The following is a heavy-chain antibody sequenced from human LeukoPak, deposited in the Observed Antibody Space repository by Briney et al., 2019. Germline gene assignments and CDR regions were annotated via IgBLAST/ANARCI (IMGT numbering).Heavy chain of an antibody. Sequence: GGSLRLSCAASGFTFSSYWMHWVRQAPGKGLVWVSRINTDGSSTSYADSVKGRFTISRDNAKNTLYLQMNSLRAEDTAVYYCAREYYDFWSGYYRWEVFDYWGQGTLVTVSS. V-gene: IGHV3-74*01. CDR3: AREYYDFWSGYYRWEVFDY. CDR2: INTDGSST. CDR1: GFTFSSYW. D-gene: IGHD3-3*01. J-gene: IGHJ4*02.